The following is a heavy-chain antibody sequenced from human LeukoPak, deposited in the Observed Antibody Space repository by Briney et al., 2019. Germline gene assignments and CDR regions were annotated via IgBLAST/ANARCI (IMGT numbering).Heavy chain of an antibody. Sequence: GGSLRLSCAASGFTFSSYAMSWVRQAPGKGLEWVSAISGSGGSTYYADSVKGRFTISRDNSKNSLYLQMNSLRAEDTAVYYCAKDTDYYGSGRPDWGQGTLVTVSS. CDR2: ISGSGGST. J-gene: IGHJ4*02. D-gene: IGHD3-10*01. CDR3: AKDTDYYGSGRPD. V-gene: IGHV3-23*01. CDR1: GFTFSSYA.